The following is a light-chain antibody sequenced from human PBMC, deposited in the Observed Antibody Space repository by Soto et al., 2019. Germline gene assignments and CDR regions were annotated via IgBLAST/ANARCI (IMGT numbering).Light chain of an antibody. CDR2: GVN. CDR3: GSYAGSDTFV. V-gene: IGLV2-14*01. J-gene: IGLJ1*01. CDR1: SSDIYAYNY. Sequence: QYALAQPASVSGSPGQSITIPCTGTSSDIYAYNYVSWYQQHPGKAPKLVISGVNIRPSGVSSRFSGSKSGNTASLTISGLQAEDEAEYFCGSYAGSDTFVFGTGTKVTVL.